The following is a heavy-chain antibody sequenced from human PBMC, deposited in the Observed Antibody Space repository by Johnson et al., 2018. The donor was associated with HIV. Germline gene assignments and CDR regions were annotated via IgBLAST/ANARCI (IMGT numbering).Heavy chain of an antibody. Sequence: QVQLVESGGGVVQPGGSLRLSCVASGFAFSSYGMHWVRQAPGKGLEWVSFIRYDGGNKSYGESVKGRFTISRDNSKNTLYLQMNSLREEDTAVYYCARDRAWGDNVVVAAYGAFDIWGQGTMVTVSS. D-gene: IGHD2-15*01. CDR1: GFAFSSYG. CDR3: ARDRAWGDNVVVAAYGAFDI. CDR2: IRYDGGNK. V-gene: IGHV3-30*02. J-gene: IGHJ3*02.